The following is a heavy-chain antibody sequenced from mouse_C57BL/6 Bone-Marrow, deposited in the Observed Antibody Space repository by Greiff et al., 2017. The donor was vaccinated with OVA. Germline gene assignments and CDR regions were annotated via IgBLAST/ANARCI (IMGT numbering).Heavy chain of an antibody. CDR2: INPNNGGT. CDR3: ARGGYYYGSSPLDAMDY. Sequence: VQLQQSGPELVKPGASVKISCKASGYTFTDYYMNWVKQSHGKSLEWIGDINPNNGGTSYNQKFKGKATLTVDKSSSTAYMELRSLTSEDSAVYYCARGGYYYGSSPLDAMDYWGQGTSVT. D-gene: IGHD1-1*01. V-gene: IGHV1-26*01. J-gene: IGHJ4*01. CDR1: GYTFTDYY.